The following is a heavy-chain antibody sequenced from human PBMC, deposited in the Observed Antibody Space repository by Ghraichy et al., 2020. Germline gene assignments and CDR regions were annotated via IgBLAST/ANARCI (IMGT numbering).Heavy chain of an antibody. J-gene: IGHJ5*02. CDR2: IYYSGST. CDR1: GGSISSGGYY. D-gene: IGHD3-22*01. Sequence: SETLSLTCTVSGGSISSGGYYWSWIRQHPGKGLEWIGYIYYSGSTYYNPSLKSRVTISVDTSKNQFSLKLSSVTAADTAVYYCASTVITMIRYNWFDPWGQGTLVTVSS. CDR3: ASTVITMIRYNWFDP. V-gene: IGHV4-31*03.